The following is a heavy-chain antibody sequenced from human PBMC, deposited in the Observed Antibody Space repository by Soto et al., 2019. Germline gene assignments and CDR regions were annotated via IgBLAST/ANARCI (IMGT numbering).Heavy chain of an antibody. CDR1: GYSFTSYW. J-gene: IGHJ6*02. D-gene: IGHD6-19*01. V-gene: IGHV5-51*01. CDR3: ARHRIVIPAGTVYYYYGMDV. CDR2: IYPGDSDT. Sequence: VESLRISCKVSGYSFTSYWIVWVRQMPGKGLEWMGIIYPGDSDTRYSPSFQCQVTISADKSISTAYLQWSSLKASDTAMYYCARHRIVIPAGTVYYYYGMDVWGQGTTVTVSS.